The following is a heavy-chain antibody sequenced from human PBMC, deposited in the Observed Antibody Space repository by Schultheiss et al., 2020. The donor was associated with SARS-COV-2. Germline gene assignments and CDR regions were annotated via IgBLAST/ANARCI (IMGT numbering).Heavy chain of an antibody. Sequence: SETLSLTCAVSGGSVSSSDWWSWVRQPPGKGLEWIGEIYHSGTTNYNPSLKSRVTISVDKPKNQFALKLSSVTASDTAVYYCARVYDIHAFDIWGQGTMVTVSS. CDR1: GGSVSSSDW. CDR2: IYHSGTT. D-gene: IGHD3-22*01. V-gene: IGHV4-4*02. CDR3: ARVYDIHAFDI. J-gene: IGHJ3*02.